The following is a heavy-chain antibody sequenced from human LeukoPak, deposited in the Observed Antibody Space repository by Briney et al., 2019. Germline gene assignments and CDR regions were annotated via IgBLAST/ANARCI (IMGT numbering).Heavy chain of an antibody. V-gene: IGHV1-2*02. J-gene: IGHJ6*03. CDR1: GFTFSGYY. Sequence: ASVKVSCKSSGFTFSGYYMHWVRQAPGQGLEWMGWMNPISGGTKYAQKFQGRVTMTRDTSINTAYMELSRLTFDDTAVYYCARAPPRRDGYNFYYYYYMDVWGTGTTVTISS. CDR3: ARAPPRRDGYNFYYYYYMDV. D-gene: IGHD5-24*01. CDR2: MNPISGGT.